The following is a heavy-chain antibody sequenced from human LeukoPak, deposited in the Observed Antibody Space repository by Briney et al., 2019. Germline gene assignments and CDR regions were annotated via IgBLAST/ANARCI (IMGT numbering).Heavy chain of an antibody. CDR3: ARVVVAATHYYYYMDV. D-gene: IGHD2-15*01. CDR2: IYYSGST. V-gene: IGHV4-31*03. Sequence: SETLSLTCTVSGGSIGNGGYYWSWIRQHPGKGLEWIGYIYYSGSTYYNPSLKSRVIISVDTSKNQFSLKLSSVTAADTAVYYCARVVVAATHYYYYMDVWGKGTTVTVSS. J-gene: IGHJ6*03. CDR1: GGSIGNGGYY.